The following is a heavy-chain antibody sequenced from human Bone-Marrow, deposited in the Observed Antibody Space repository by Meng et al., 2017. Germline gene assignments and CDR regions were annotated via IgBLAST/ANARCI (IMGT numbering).Heavy chain of an antibody. CDR1: GFTFSSYA. Sequence: GGCLRLSCAASGFTFSSYAMHWVRQAPGKGLEWVAVISYDGSNKYYADPVKGRFTISRDNSKNTLYLQMNSLRAEDTAVYYCARVGYYGSGIRWHFDYWGQGTLVTVSS. D-gene: IGHD3-10*01. V-gene: IGHV3-30*01. CDR3: ARVGYYGSGIRWHFDY. J-gene: IGHJ4*02. CDR2: ISYDGSNK.